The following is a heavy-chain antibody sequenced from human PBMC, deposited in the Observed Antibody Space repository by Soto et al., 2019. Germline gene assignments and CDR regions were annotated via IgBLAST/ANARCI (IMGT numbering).Heavy chain of an antibody. CDR1: GFTFSKYG. Sequence: GGSLRLSCAASGFTFSKYGMHWVRQAPGKGLEWVAVISYDGSVEYYADSVKGRFTISRDNSKNTLYLQMSSLRAEDTAVYYWVASKPYHARGVYLVDHWGPGTLVTVSS. J-gene: IGHJ4*02. CDR3: VASKPYHARGVYLVDH. V-gene: IGHV3-30*03. D-gene: IGHD2-2*01. CDR2: ISYDGSVE.